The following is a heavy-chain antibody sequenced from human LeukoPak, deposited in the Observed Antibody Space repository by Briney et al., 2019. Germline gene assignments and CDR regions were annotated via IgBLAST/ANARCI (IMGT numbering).Heavy chain of an antibody. CDR1: GFTFSSYW. D-gene: IGHD6-19*01. J-gene: IGHJ4*02. Sequence: GGSLRLSCAASGFTFSSYWMHWVRQAPGKGLVWVSRINSDGSSTTYADSVKGRLTISRDNAKNTLYLQMNSLRAEDTAVYYCARGLYSSGWFYFDYWGQGTLVTVSS. CDR3: ARGLYSSGWFYFDY. V-gene: IGHV3-74*01. CDR2: INSDGSST.